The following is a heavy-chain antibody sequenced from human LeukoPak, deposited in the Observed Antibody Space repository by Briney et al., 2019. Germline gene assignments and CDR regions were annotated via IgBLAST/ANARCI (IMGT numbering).Heavy chain of an antibody. CDR3: AKDSYNWNDGIDY. V-gene: IGHV3-43*02. CDR2: ISGDGGST. J-gene: IGHJ4*02. D-gene: IGHD1-20*01. Sequence: GGSLRLSCAGSGFSFSSYAMSWVRQAPGKGLEWVSLISGDGGSTYYADSVKGRFTISRDNSKNSLYLQMNSLRTEDTALYYCAKDSYNWNDGIDYWGQGTLVTVSS. CDR1: GFSFSSYA.